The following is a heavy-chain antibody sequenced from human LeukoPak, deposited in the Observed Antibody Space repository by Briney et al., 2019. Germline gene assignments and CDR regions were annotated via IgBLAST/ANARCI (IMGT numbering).Heavy chain of an antibody. V-gene: IGHV3-23*01. J-gene: IGHJ4*02. D-gene: IGHD5-18*01. CDR3: GKTTAGYSSGQKPAWPVDY. CDR2: IFGSGVSP. Sequence: GGSLRLSCEASGFTFGGFAMYWVRQAPGKGLEWIAGIFGSGVSPHYADSVKGRFTISRDNSKNTVYLQINSLRAEDTAVYYCGKTTAGYSSGQKPAWPVDYWGQGTLVTVSS. CDR1: GFTFGGFA.